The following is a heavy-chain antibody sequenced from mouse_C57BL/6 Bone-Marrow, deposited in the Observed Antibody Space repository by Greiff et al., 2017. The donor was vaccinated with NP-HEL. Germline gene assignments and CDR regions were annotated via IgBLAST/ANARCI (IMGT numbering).Heavy chain of an antibody. Sequence: QVQLQQPGAELVKPGASVKMSCKASGYTFTSYWITWVKQRPGQGLEWIGDIYPGSGSTNYNEKFKSKATLTVDKSSSTAYMQLSSLTSEDSAVYYCARSAFITTRRPFDYWGQGTTLTVSS. CDR2: IYPGSGST. CDR1: GYTFTSYW. V-gene: IGHV1-55*01. J-gene: IGHJ2*01. D-gene: IGHD1-1*01. CDR3: ARSAFITTRRPFDY.